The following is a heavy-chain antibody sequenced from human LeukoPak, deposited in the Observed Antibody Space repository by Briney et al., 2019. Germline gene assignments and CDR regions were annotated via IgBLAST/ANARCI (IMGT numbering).Heavy chain of an antibody. CDR3: VRFKSKTTAGMPFDF. Sequence: GGSLRLSCTASGFTFSDYALSWVRQAPGKGLEWVSAINHNSDTTYYATSVMGRFTLSRDNSKNTLYLQMNSLRPEDTAVYYCVRFKSKTTAGMPFDFWGQGTLVTVSS. J-gene: IGHJ4*02. CDR1: GFTFSDYA. CDR2: INHNSDTT. V-gene: IGHV3-23*01. D-gene: IGHD1-1*01.